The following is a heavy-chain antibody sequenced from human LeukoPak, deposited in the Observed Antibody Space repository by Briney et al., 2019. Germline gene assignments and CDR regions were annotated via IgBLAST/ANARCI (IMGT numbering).Heavy chain of an antibody. CDR3: AKRQPYYFDY. CDR1: GFTFSYYV. CDR2: VNSGEGT. D-gene: IGHD1-1*01. V-gene: IGHV3-23*01. Sequence: GGSLRLSCAASGFTFSYYVMSWVRQAPGKGLEWVSSVNSGEGTYYADSVRGRFTISRDKSRNTLYLQMNSLRADDTAIYYCAKRQPYYFDYWGQGTLVTVSS. J-gene: IGHJ4*02.